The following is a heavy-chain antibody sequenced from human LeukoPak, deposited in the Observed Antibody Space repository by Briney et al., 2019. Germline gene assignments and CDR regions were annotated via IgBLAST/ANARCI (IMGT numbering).Heavy chain of an antibody. CDR3: ARDRDGNNWFDP. Sequence: SETLSLTCTVSGGSISSYYWSWIRQPPGKGLEWIGYIYYSGSTNYNPSLKSRATISVDTSKNQFSLKLTSVTAADTAVYYCARDRDGNNWFDPWGQGTLVTVSS. V-gene: IGHV4-59*01. D-gene: IGHD5-24*01. CDR2: IYYSGST. CDR1: GGSISSYY. J-gene: IGHJ5*02.